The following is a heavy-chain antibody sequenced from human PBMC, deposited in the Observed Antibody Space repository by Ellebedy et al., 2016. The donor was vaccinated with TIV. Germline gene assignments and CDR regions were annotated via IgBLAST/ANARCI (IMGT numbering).Heavy chain of an antibody. D-gene: IGHD3-10*01. J-gene: IGHJ4*02. CDR2: ITFGGRT. V-gene: IGHV4-39*07. CDR3: VRDDITMVRGGHFDY. Sequence: MPSETLSLTCTVSGASISKSTYYWAWIRKPPGKGLEWSGSITFGGRTYYSASLKSRVTMSVDTSKNQFSLNLSSVTAADTAVYYCVRDDITMVRGGHFDYWGQGTLVTVSS. CDR1: GASISKSTYY.